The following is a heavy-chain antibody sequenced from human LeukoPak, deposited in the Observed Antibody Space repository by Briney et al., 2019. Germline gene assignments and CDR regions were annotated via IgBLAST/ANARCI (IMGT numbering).Heavy chain of an antibody. CDR3: ARQYCGGDCYNP. D-gene: IGHD2-21*02. Sequence: ASVKVSCKASGYTFTTYYMHWVRQAPGQGLQCMGWINPSTGGTKYAENFQGRVTMTRDTSITTAYMELSRLTSDDTGVYYCARQYCGGDCYNPWGQGTLVIVAS. V-gene: IGHV1-2*02. J-gene: IGHJ5*02. CDR2: INPSTGGT. CDR1: GYTFTTYY.